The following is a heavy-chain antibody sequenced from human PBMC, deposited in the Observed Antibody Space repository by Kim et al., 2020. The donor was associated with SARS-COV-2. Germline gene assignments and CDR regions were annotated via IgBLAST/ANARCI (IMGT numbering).Heavy chain of an antibody. J-gene: IGHJ6*02. V-gene: IGHV4-31*03. D-gene: IGHD3-3*01. Sequence: SETLSLTCTVSGGSISSGGYYWSWIRQHPGKGLEWIGYIYYSGSTYYNPSLKSRVTISVDTSKNQFSLKLSSVTAADTAVYYCARSPPYYDFWSGYSTWVVNYGMDVWGQGTTVTVSS. CDR1: GGSISSGGYY. CDR3: ARSPPYYDFWSGYSTWVVNYGMDV. CDR2: IYYSGST.